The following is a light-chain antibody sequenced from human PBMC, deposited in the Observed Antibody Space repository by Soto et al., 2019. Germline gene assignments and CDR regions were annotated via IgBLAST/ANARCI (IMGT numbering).Light chain of an antibody. CDR1: QSVSSSY. CDR2: VSS. V-gene: IGKV3-20*01. CDR3: QQYCSSLMYT. Sequence: EIVLTQSPGTLSLSPGERATLSCRASQSVSSSYLAWYQQKPRQAPRLLIYVSSSMSTGISERFSGSGSGTDIILTISRLEQDDFAVYCCQQYCSSLMYTFGQGTKLEI. J-gene: IGKJ2*01.